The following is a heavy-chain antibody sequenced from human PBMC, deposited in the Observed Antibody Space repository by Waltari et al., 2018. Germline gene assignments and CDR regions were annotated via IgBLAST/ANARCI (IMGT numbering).Heavy chain of an antibody. J-gene: IGHJ3*02. V-gene: IGHV3-30*02. CDR2: ITFDGTNK. CDR3: ASIFAGTAVTTIQPIDI. Sequence: QVQLVESGRGVVQPGGSLRLCCAASGFTFSGYGLHWVRHAPGKGLEGVAFITFDGTNKYYADSVKGRFTISRDNPKNTMFLQMNSLRPDDTAIYYCASIFAGTAVTTIQPIDIWGQGTMVTVSS. CDR1: GFTFSGYG. D-gene: IGHD4-17*01.